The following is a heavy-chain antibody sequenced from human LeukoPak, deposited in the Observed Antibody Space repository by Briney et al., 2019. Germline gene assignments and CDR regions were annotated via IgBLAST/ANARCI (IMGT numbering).Heavy chain of an antibody. D-gene: IGHD1-14*01. J-gene: IGHJ4*02. CDR1: GFTFSDYY. V-gene: IGHV3-11*06. Sequence: GGSLRLSCAASGFTFSDYYMSWIRQAPGKGLEWVSYISSSSSYTNYADSVKGRFTISRDNAKNSLYPQMNSLRAEDTAVYYCARAASRTVFDYWGQGTLVTVSS. CDR2: ISSSSSYT. CDR3: ARAASRTVFDY.